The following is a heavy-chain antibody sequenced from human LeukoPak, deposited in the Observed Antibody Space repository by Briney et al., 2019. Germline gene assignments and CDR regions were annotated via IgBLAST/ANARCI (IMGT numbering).Heavy chain of an antibody. D-gene: IGHD6-6*01. CDR2: INPNSGGT. CDR1: GYTFTGYY. J-gene: IGHJ5*02. Sequence: ASVKVSCKASGYTFTGYYTHWVRQAPGRGLEWMGWINPNSGGTNYAQKFQGRVTMTRDTSISTAYMELSRLRSDDTAVYYCARSEYSSPYNWFDPWGQGTLVTVSS. CDR3: ARSEYSSPYNWFDP. V-gene: IGHV1-2*02.